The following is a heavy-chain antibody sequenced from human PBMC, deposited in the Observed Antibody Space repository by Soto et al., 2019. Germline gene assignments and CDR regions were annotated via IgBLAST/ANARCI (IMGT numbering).Heavy chain of an antibody. J-gene: IGHJ4*02. CDR2: ISNTGST. Sequence: GGSLRLSCVASGFTVSNNYMSWVRQAPGRGLEWVSAISNTGSTYYAGSVKGRSTISRDSSTNTLYLEVNSLRADDTAVYYCAKVNVVVVAATFAYEYYFDYWGQGTLVTVS. CDR1: GFTVSNNY. CDR3: AKVNVVVVAATFAYEYYFDY. D-gene: IGHD2-15*01. V-gene: IGHV3-53*01.